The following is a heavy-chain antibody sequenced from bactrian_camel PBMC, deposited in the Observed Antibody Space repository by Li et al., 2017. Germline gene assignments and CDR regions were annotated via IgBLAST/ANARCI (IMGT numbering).Heavy chain of an antibody. J-gene: IGHJ6*01. V-gene: IGHV3S1*01. D-gene: IGHD3*01. Sequence: HVQLVESGGGLVQPGGSLTLSCAASGFTFSTFFMVWIRQTPEKGLEWVSCINTGGVSTYYADSVKGRFTISRDNAKNVVYLQLNSLKNEDTAMYYCAKVEEQWAGANYGLEAWGQGTQVTVS. CDR1: GFTFSTFF. CDR3: AKVEEQWAGANYGLEA. CDR2: INTGGVST.